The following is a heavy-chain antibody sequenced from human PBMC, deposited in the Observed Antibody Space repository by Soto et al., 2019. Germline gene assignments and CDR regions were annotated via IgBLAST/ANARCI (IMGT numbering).Heavy chain of an antibody. J-gene: IGHJ4*02. CDR2: ISGSGGST. CDR1: GLTFSSYA. V-gene: IGHV3-23*01. CDR3: AKMRYYYDSSGYIFDY. D-gene: IGHD3-22*01. Sequence: GGSLRLSCAASGLTFSSYAMSWVRQAPGKGLEWVSAISGSGGSTYYADSVKGRFTISRDNSKNTLYLQMNSLRAEDTAVYYCAKMRYYYDSSGYIFDYWGQGTLVTVSS.